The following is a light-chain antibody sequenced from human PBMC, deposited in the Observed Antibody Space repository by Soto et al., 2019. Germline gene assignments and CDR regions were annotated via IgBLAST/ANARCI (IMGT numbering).Light chain of an antibody. J-gene: IGKJ4*01. CDR3: QQYDNLPPT. CDR1: QDINNF. V-gene: IGKV1-33*01. CDR2: DAF. Sequence: DIQMTQSPSSLSASVGDTVTITCQASQDINNFLNWYQHKPGKAPQLLIYDAFKLDTGVPSRFSGSGSGTHFTFTISSLQPEDIATYFWQQYDNLPPTFDGGTEVEI.